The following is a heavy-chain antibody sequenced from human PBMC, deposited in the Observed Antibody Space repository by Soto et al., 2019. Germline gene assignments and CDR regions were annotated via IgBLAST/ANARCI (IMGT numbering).Heavy chain of an antibody. D-gene: IGHD6-13*01. Sequence: GESLKISCKGSGYSFTSYWIGWVRQMPGKGLEWMGIIYPGDSDTRYSPSFQGQVTISADKSISTAYLQWSSLKASDTAMYYCASVAAAGIPIAWGMDVWGQGTTVTVSS. J-gene: IGHJ6*02. CDR2: IYPGDSDT. V-gene: IGHV5-51*01. CDR3: ASVAAAGIPIAWGMDV. CDR1: GYSFTSYW.